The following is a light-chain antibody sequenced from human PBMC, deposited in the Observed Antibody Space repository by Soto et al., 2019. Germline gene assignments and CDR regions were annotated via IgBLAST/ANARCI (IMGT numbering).Light chain of an antibody. Sequence: EIVLTQSPATLSLSPGERATLSCRASQSVSSYLAWYQQKPGQAPRLLIYDASNRATGIPARFGGSGSGTDFTVTISSLEPEDFAVYYCQQRSSWPTFGGGTKVEIK. J-gene: IGKJ4*01. V-gene: IGKV3-11*01. CDR1: QSVSSY. CDR3: QQRSSWPT. CDR2: DAS.